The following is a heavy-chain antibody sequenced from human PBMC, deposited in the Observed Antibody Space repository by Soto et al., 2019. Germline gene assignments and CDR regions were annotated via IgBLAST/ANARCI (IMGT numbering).Heavy chain of an antibody. CDR1: GFSVSSYN. CDR2: MSSSGSLI. V-gene: IGHV3-48*02. CDR3: ARDLRDYVFDS. D-gene: IGHD4-17*01. Sequence: PGGSLRLSCAGSGFSVSSYNMNWVRQAPGKGLEWISYMSSSGSLIHYADSVKGRFTISRDNAKNSLYLQMNSLRDDDTAVYYCARDLRDYVFDSWGQGTLVTVSS. J-gene: IGHJ4*02.